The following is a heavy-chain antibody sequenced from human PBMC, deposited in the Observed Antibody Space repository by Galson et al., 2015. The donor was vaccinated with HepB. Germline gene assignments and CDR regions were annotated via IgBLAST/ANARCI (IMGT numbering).Heavy chain of an antibody. CDR2: INWNGGNI. CDR3: ARGLIDDFWSASYFDY. J-gene: IGHJ4*02. V-gene: IGHV3-20*04. Sequence: SLRLSCAASGFTFVDYAMTWVRQTPGKGLEWVFTINWNGGNIHYADSVKGRFTISRDNAKNSLYLQMNSLRAGDTALYYCARGLIDDFWSASYFDYWGQGTLVTVSS. CDR1: GFTFVDYA. D-gene: IGHD3-3*01.